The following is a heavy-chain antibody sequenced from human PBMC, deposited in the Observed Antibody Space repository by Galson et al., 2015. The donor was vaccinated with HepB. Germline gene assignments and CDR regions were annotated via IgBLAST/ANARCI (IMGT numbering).Heavy chain of an antibody. Sequence: SLRLSCAASGLTLSTYAMSWVRQAPGKGLEWVPAISVSGGSPYYADSVKGRFTISRDNSKNTLYLQMNSLRVEDTAVYYCAPRVSGSVNFDHWGQGTLVTVSS. J-gene: IGHJ4*02. V-gene: IGHV3-23*01. CDR1: GLTLSTYA. CDR3: APRVSGSVNFDH. D-gene: IGHD3-10*01. CDR2: ISVSGGSP.